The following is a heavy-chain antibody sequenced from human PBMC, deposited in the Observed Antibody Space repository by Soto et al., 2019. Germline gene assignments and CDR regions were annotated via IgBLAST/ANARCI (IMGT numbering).Heavy chain of an antibody. V-gene: IGHV3-48*01. CDR1: GFTFSSYG. J-gene: IGHJ6*02. D-gene: IGHD3-3*01. Sequence: GGSLRLSCAASGFTFSSYGMNWVRQAPGKGLEWASYISSSSSTKYYADSVKGRFTISRDNSKNTLYLQMNSLRAEDTAVYYCARDQGYYDFWSGLARYYYYGMDVWGQGTTVTVSS. CDR3: ARDQGYYDFWSGLARYYYYGMDV. CDR2: ISSSSSTK.